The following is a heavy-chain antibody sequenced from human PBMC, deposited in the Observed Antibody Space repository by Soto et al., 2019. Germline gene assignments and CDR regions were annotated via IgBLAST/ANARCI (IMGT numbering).Heavy chain of an antibody. Sequence: QVHLVQSGAEVKKPGASVKVSCKASGYTFTSYGITWVRQAPGQGLEWMGWISAHNGNTDYAQKLQGRVIVTRDTSTITAYMELRSLRSGGTALYYCSRGRYGDYGGQGALVTVSS. D-gene: IGHD1-1*01. CDR1: GYTFTSYG. CDR2: ISAHNGNT. J-gene: IGHJ4*02. CDR3: SRGRYGDY. V-gene: IGHV1-18*01.